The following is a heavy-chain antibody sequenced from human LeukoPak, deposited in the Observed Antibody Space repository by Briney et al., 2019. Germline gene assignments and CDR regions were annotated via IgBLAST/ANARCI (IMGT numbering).Heavy chain of an antibody. D-gene: IGHD3-22*01. CDR2: IYYSGST. CDR1: GGSISSSSYY. CDR3: ARGDYYDSSGYYLLDY. V-gene: IGHV4-39*01. Sequence: PSETLSLTCTVSGGSISSSSYYWGWIRQPPGKGLEWMGSIYYSGSTYYNPSLKSRVTISVDTFKNQFSLKLSSVTAADTAVYYCARGDYYDSSGYYLLDYWGQGTLVTVSS. J-gene: IGHJ4*02.